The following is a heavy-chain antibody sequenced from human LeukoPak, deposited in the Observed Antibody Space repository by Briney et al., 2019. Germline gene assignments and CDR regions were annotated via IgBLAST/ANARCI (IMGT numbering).Heavy chain of an antibody. CDR2: ISAYNGNT. V-gene: IGHV1-18*01. J-gene: IGHJ4*02. D-gene: IGHD2-2*01. Sequence: ASVKVSCKASGYTFTSYGISWVRQAPGQGLEWMGWISAYNGNTNYAQKLQGRVTMTEDTSTDTAYMELSSLRSEDTAVYYCATDLPAASLQWGQGTLVTVSS. CDR3: ATDLPAASLQ. CDR1: GYTFTSYG.